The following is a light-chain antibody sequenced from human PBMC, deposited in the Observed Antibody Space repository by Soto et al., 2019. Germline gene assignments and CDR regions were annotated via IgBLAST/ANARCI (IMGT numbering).Light chain of an antibody. J-gene: IGKJ1*01. CDR2: AAS. Sequence: DIQMTQSPSSLSASVGDRVIITCRASQTISSHLNWYQQKPGKAPNLLVYAASSLQSGVPSRFNGSGSGTEFTLSISSLQPDDFATYYCQQYNEYSKTFGQGTKVEI. CDR3: QQYNEYSKT. CDR1: QTISSH. V-gene: IGKV1-39*01.